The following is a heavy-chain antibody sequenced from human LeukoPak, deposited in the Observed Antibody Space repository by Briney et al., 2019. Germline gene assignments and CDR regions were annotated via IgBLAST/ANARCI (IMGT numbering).Heavy chain of an antibody. D-gene: IGHD6-13*01. Sequence: SETLSLTCTVSGGSISSYYWSWIRQPPGKGLEWIGYIYYSGSTNYNPSLKSRATISVDTSKNQFSLRLSSVTAADTAVYYCARGSIAAAEGSHWFDPWGQGTLVTVSS. J-gene: IGHJ5*02. CDR1: GGSISSYY. V-gene: IGHV4-59*01. CDR3: ARGSIAAAEGSHWFDP. CDR2: IYYSGST.